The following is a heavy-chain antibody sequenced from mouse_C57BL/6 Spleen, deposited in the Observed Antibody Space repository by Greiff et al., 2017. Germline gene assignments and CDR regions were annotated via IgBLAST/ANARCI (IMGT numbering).Heavy chain of an antibody. CDR2: SWWDDDQ. CDR3: ARTLLWLRRYYFDY. V-gene: IGHV8-8*01. CDR1: GFSLSTFGMG. Sequence: QVTLKVCGPGILQPSQTLSLTCSFSGFSLSTFGMGVGWIRQPSGKGLEWLAHSWWDDDQYYNPALKSRLTISKDTSKNQVFLKIAHVDTADTATYYGARTLLWLRRYYFDYWGQGTTRTVCS. J-gene: IGHJ2*01. D-gene: IGHD2-2*01.